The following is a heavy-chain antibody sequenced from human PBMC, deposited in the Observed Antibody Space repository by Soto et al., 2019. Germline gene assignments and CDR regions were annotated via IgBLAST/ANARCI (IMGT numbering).Heavy chain of an antibody. CDR1: GGSFSGYY. CDR3: ARDLSDGSGSHDWFDP. D-gene: IGHD3-10*01. J-gene: IGHJ5*02. CDR2: INHSGST. Sequence: SETLSLTCAVYGGSFSGYYWSWIRQPPGKGLEWIGEINHSGSTNYNPSLKSRVTISVDTSKNQFSLKLSSVTAAGTAVYYCARDLSDGSGSHDWFDPWGQGTLVTVSS. V-gene: IGHV4-34*01.